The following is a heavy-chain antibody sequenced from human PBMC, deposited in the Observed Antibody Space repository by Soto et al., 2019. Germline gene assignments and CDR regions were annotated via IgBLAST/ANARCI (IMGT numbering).Heavy chain of an antibody. J-gene: IGHJ6*02. CDR3: ARVTPGNNLYYFSGLDF. CDR1: GFTFDTYG. CDR2: ISYEGSNT. V-gene: IGHV3-30-3*01. Sequence: PGGSLRLSCVASGFTFDTYGIHWVRRAPGKGLQWVALISYEGSNTYYADSVRGRFTISRDNSKNTLYLQMNTLRPEDTGLYYCARVTPGNNLYYFSGLDFWGQGTSVTVSS. D-gene: IGHD1-1*01.